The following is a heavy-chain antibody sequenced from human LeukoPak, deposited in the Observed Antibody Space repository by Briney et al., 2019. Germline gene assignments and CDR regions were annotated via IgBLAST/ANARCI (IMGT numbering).Heavy chain of an antibody. CDR2: IRYDGSNK. CDR3: AKENYGSGSYYNPRAEYFQH. J-gene: IGHJ1*01. CDR1: GFTFSSYG. D-gene: IGHD3-10*01. Sequence: GGSLRLSCAASGFTFSSYGMHWVRQAPGKGLEWVAFIRYDGSNKYYAGSVKGRFTISRDNSKNTLYLQMNSLRAEDTAVYYCAKENYGSGSYYNPRAEYFQHWGQGTLVTVSS. V-gene: IGHV3-30*02.